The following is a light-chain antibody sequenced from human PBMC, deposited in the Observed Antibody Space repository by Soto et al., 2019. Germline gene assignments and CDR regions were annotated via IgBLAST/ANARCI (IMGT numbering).Light chain of an antibody. Sequence: PGERATLSCRASETIRSDLAWYQQKSVQAPRLLIYAASNRATDIPDRFSGSGSGTDFTLTISSLEPEDFAVYYCQQFNNWPLTFGGGTKVDIK. CDR1: ETIRSD. CDR3: QQFNNWPLT. V-gene: IGKV3-11*01. CDR2: AAS. J-gene: IGKJ4*01.